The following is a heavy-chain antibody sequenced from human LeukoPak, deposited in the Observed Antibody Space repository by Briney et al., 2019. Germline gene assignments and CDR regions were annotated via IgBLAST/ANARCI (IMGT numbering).Heavy chain of an antibody. V-gene: IGHV4-34*01. Sequence: SETLSLTCAVYGGSFSGYYWSWIRQPPGKGLEWIGEINHSGSTNYNPSLKSRVTISVDTSKNQFSLKLSSVTAADTAVYYCARDRSSSSWWLSYFQHWGQGTLVTVSS. D-gene: IGHD6-13*01. CDR2: INHSGST. CDR1: GGSFSGYY. J-gene: IGHJ1*01. CDR3: ARDRSSSSWWLSYFQH.